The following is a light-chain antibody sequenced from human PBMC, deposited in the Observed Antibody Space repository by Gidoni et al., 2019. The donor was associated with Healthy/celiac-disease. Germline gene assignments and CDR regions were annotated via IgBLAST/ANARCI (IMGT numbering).Light chain of an antibody. CDR2: DAS. Sequence: DIQMTQSPSSLSASVGDRVTITCQASQDISNYLNWYQQKPGKAPKLLIYDASNLETGVPSRFSGSGSGTDFTFTISSLQPEDIATYYCQQYDKLPSYTFGQXTKLEIK. V-gene: IGKV1-33*01. CDR3: QQYDKLPSYT. J-gene: IGKJ2*01. CDR1: QDISNY.